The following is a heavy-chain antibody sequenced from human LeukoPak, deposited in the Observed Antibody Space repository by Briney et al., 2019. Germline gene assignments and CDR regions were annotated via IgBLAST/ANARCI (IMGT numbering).Heavy chain of an antibody. CDR3: AKDALSGSAGVIGYYYYYMDV. V-gene: IGHV3-30*02. CDR2: IRYDESTK. Sequence: GGSLRLSCAASGFTFSRYGMHWVRQAPGKGLEWVAFIRYDESTKYYADSVKGRFTVSRDNSKNTLYLQMNSLRAEDTAVFYCAKDALSGSAGVIGYYYYYMDVWGKGTTVTVSS. J-gene: IGHJ6*03. D-gene: IGHD1-26*01. CDR1: GFTFSRYG.